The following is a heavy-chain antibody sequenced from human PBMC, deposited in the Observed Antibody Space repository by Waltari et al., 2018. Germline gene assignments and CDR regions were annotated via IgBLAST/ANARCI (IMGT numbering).Heavy chain of an antibody. D-gene: IGHD3-9*01. J-gene: IGHJ4*02. CDR3: ARRGYYDILTGSYPYYFDY. CDR2: IYHSGST. CDR1: GYSISSGYY. V-gene: IGHV4-38-2*01. Sequence: QVQLQESGPGLVKPSEPLSLTCAVSGYSISSGYYWGWIRQPPGKGLEWIGSIYHSGSTYYNPSLKSRVTISVDTSKNQFSLKLSSVTAADTAVYYCARRGYYDILTGSYPYYFDYWGQGTLVTVSS.